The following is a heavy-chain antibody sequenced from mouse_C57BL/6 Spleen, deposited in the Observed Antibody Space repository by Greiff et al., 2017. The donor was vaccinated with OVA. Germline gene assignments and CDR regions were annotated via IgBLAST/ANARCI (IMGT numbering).Heavy chain of an antibody. Sequence: EVHLVESGGGLVQPGGSMKLSCAASGFTFSDAWMDWVRQSPGKGLEWVAEIRNKANNHATYYAESVKERFTISRDVSKSSVYLQMNRLSAEDTGIYYCTAWDLSWFAYWGQGTLVTVSA. J-gene: IGHJ3*01. V-gene: IGHV6-6*01. CDR3: TAWDLSWFAY. CDR2: IRNKANNHAT. D-gene: IGHD4-1*01. CDR1: GFTFSDAW.